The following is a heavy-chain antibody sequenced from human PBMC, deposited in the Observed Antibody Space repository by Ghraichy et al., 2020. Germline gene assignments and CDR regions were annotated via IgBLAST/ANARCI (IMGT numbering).Heavy chain of an antibody. V-gene: IGHV3-30*18. D-gene: IGHD2-21*02. CDR1: GFTFSSYA. CDR3: AKGGIVVVTATHFDS. CDR2: ISYDGSNK. Sequence: GESLNISCAASGFTFSSYAIHWVRQAPGKGLEWVAVISYDGSNKYYADSVKGRFTISRDNSKNTLYLQMNSLRAEDTAVYYCAKGGIVVVTATHFDSWGQWTLVTVSS. J-gene: IGHJ4*02.